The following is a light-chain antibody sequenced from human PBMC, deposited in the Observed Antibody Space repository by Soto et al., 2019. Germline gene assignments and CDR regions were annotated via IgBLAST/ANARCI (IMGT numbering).Light chain of an antibody. J-gene: IGKJ4*01. CDR1: QSVSSSY. Sequence: ENVLTQTPGTLSLSPGERPTLSCRASQSVSSSYLAWYQEKHGQAPRXXIYGASNRATGIPDRFSGSGSGTDLTITISRLEPEDFEVYDCQQYGSSPLTFGGGTKVDIK. V-gene: IGKV3-20*01. CDR2: GAS. CDR3: QQYGSSPLT.